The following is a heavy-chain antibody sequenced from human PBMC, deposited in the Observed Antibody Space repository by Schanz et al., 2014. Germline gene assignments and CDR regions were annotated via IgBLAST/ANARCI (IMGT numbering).Heavy chain of an antibody. D-gene: IGHD2-15*01. V-gene: IGHV1-69*04. Sequence: QVHLVQSGAEVKEPGSSVKASCTPSGGTFVTFFFTWVRQAPGQGPQWMGRISPLLGVANYAQEFQGRLTITADTATSTAYMELSSLRSEDTAVYYCATCSGGTCHAKPVLDNWGQGTLVTVSS. CDR2: ISPLLGVA. CDR3: ATCSGGTCHAKPVLDN. CDR1: GGTFVTFF. J-gene: IGHJ4*02.